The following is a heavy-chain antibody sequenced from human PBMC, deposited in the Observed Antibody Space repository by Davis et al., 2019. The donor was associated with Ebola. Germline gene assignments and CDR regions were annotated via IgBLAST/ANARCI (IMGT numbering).Heavy chain of an antibody. CDR2: ISGSGGST. J-gene: IGHJ6*02. V-gene: IGHV3-23*01. CDR3: ARGYCSSTSCYIHYYYGMDV. CDR1: GFTFSSYA. D-gene: IGHD2-2*02. Sequence: GESLKISCAASGFTFSSYAVSWVRQAPGKGLEWVSAISGSGGSTYYADSVKGRFTISRDNSKNTLYLQMNSLRAEDTAVYYCARGYCSSTSCYIHYYYGMDVWGQGTTVTVSS.